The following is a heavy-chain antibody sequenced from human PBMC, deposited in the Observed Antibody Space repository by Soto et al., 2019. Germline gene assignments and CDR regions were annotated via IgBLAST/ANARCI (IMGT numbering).Heavy chain of an antibody. D-gene: IGHD3-22*01. CDR1: GFTFSSYA. CDR3: AKDKVLTRIVVVIPNYFDY. CDR2: ISGSGGST. Sequence: GGSLRLSCAASGFTFSSYAMSWVRQAPGKGLEWVSAISGSGGSTYYADSVKGRFTISRDNSKNTLYLQMNSLRAEDTAVYYCAKDKVLTRIVVVIPNYFDYWGQGTLVTVSS. V-gene: IGHV3-23*01. J-gene: IGHJ4*02.